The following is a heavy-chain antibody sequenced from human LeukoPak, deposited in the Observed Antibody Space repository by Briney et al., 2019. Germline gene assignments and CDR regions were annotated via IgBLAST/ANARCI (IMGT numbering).Heavy chain of an antibody. CDR2: IYYSGST. CDR3: ARFYYYYFMDV. Sequence: PSETLSLTCTVSGGSISSYYWSWIRQPAGKGLEWIGYIYYSGSTNYNPSLKSRVTISVDTSKNQFSLKLSSVTAADTAVYYCARFYYYYFMDVWGKGTTVTVSS. CDR1: GGSISSYY. V-gene: IGHV4-59*01. J-gene: IGHJ6*03.